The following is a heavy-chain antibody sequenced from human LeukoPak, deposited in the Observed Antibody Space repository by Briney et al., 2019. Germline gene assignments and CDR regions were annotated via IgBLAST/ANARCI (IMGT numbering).Heavy chain of an antibody. D-gene: IGHD2-15*01. CDR1: GGSISSYY. CDR3: ARVSCSGGSCYSGAFDI. CDR2: IYYSGST. J-gene: IGHJ3*02. V-gene: IGHV4-59*01. Sequence: PSETLSLTCTVSGGSISSYYWSWIRQPPGKGLEWIGYIYYSGSTNYNPSLKSRVTISVDTSKHQFSLKLSSVTAADTAVYYCARVSCSGGSCYSGAFDIWGQGTMVTVSS.